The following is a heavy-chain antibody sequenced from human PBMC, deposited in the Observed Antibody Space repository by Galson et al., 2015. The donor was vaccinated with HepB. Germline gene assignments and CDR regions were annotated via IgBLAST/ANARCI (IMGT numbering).Heavy chain of an antibody. CDR1: GYTLTELS. J-gene: IGHJ2*01. D-gene: IGHD2-2*01. Sequence: SVKVSCKVSGYTLTELSMHWVRQAPGKGLEWMGGFDPEDGETIYAQKFQGRVTMTEDTSTDTAYMELSSLRSEDTAVYYCATDRGSTSRKVWHFDLWGRGTLVTVSS. CDR2: FDPEDGET. CDR3: ATDRGSTSRKVWHFDL. V-gene: IGHV1-24*01.